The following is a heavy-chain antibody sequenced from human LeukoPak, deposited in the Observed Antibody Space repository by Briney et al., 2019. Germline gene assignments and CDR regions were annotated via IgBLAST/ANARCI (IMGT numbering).Heavy chain of an antibody. V-gene: IGHV4-38-2*02. CDR1: NYSINSGHY. CDR3: LRDKAGSFYGSGGYHFYYNGMDV. J-gene: IGHJ6*02. Sequence: SEALSLTCIVSNYSINSGHYWGWIRQPPGKGLVWIGSIYHTGFTYSNPSLTSRLTMSIDASKNEFSLKLTSVTAADTAIYYCLRDKAGSFYGSGGYHFYYNGMDVWGQGTAVTVSS. CDR2: IYHTGFT. D-gene: IGHD3-10*01.